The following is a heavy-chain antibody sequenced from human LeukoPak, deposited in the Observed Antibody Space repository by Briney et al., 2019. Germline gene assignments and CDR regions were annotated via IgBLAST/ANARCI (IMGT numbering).Heavy chain of an antibody. CDR1: GGSINTYY. Sequence: SETLSLTCTVSGGSINTYYWSWIRQPAGKGLEWIGRIYTSGSTNYNPSLKSRITMSVDTSKNQFSLKLSSVTAADTAVYYCARGRYGWLPFDYWGQGTLVTVSS. D-gene: IGHD3-16*01. V-gene: IGHV4-4*07. CDR3: ARGRYGWLPFDY. J-gene: IGHJ4*02. CDR2: IYTSGST.